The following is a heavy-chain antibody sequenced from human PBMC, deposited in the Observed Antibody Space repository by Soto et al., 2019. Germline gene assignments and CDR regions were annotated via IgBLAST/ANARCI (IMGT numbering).Heavy chain of an antibody. D-gene: IGHD3-10*01. Sequence: QITLKESGPTLVKPTQTLTLTCTFSGFSLTTSGLGVGWIRQPPGKALEWLVLIYWDDDHRYSPSLRSRLTITKDTSRIQVVLTLTNMDPVDTATYYCSRHCGSGSPNYYFYGMDVWGQGTTVTVSS. J-gene: IGHJ6*02. CDR1: GFSLTTSGLG. CDR3: SRHCGSGSPNYYFYGMDV. CDR2: IYWDDDH. V-gene: IGHV2-5*02.